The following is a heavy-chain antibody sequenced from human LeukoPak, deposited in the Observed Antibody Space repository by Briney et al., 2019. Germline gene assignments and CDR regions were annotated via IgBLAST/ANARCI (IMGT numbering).Heavy chain of an antibody. Sequence: PSETLSLTCAVYGGSFSGYYWSWIRQPPGKGLEWIGEINHSGSTNYNPSLKSRVTISVDTSKNQFSLQLNSVTPEDTAVYFCARAGDLAGVSRWLQWDYYYYGMDVWGQGTTVTVSS. CDR1: GGSFSGYY. D-gene: IGHD5-24*01. V-gene: IGHV4-34*01. CDR3: ARAGDLAGVSRWLQWDYYYYGMDV. J-gene: IGHJ6*02. CDR2: INHSGST.